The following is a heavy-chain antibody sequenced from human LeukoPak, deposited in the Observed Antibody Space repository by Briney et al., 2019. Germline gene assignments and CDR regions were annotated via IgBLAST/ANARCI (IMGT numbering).Heavy chain of an antibody. J-gene: IGHJ5*02. CDR3: ARLSIAAAGTNWFDP. Sequence: KSGESLKISCKGSGYRFTSYWIGWVRQMPGKGLDWMGIIYPGDSDTRYSPSFQGQVTISADKSISTAYLQWSSLKASDTAMYYCARLSIAAAGTNWFDPWGQGTLVTVSS. V-gene: IGHV5-51*01. CDR1: GYRFTSYW. CDR2: IYPGDSDT. D-gene: IGHD6-13*01.